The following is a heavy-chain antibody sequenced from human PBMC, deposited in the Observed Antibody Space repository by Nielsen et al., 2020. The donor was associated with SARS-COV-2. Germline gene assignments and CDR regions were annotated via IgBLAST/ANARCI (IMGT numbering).Heavy chain of an antibody. CDR1: GFTFSDYY. D-gene: IGHD2-2*01. J-gene: IGHJ6*02. Sequence: GESLKISCAGSGFTFSDYYMSWIRQAPGKGLEWVAVISYDGSNKYYADSVKGRFTISRDNSKNTLNLQMNSLRAEDTAVYYCASDSNSYNYYYYYGMDVWGQGTTVTVSS. V-gene: IGHV3-30*03. CDR2: ISYDGSNK. CDR3: ASDSNSYNYYYYYGMDV.